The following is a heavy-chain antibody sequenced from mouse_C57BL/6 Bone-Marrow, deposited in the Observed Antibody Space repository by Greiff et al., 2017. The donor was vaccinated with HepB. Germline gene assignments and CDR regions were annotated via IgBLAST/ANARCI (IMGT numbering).Heavy chain of an antibody. J-gene: IGHJ3*01. CDR3: ARGGLGPTWFAY. D-gene: IGHD4-1*01. Sequence: EVQLPQSGPELVKPGASVKIPCKASGYTFTDYNMDWVKQSHGKSLEWIGDIIPNNGGTIYNQKFMGKATLTVDKSSSTAYIELRSLTSEDTAVYYCARGGLGPTWFAYWGQGTLVTVSA. CDR1: GYTFTDYN. CDR2: IIPNNGGT. V-gene: IGHV1-18*01.